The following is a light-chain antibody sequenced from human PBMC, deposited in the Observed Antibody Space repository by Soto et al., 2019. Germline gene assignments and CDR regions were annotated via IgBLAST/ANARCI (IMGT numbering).Light chain of an antibody. V-gene: IGKV3-15*01. CDR1: QSVSSN. J-gene: IGKJ1*01. CDR2: GAS. Sequence: EIVMTQSTATLSVSPGERATLSCRASQSVSSNLAWYQQKPGQAPGLLIYGASTSATVIPARFRCSGSGTEFILTISCLQSGEFEVDYCQQYNNLTFGQGTKVEIK. CDR3: QQYNNLT.